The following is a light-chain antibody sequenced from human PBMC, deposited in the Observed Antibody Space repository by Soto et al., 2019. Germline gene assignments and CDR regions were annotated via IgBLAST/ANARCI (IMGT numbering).Light chain of an antibody. V-gene: IGLV3-1*01. CDR1: KLGDKY. Sequence: SYELTQPPSESVSPGQTASITCSGDKLGDKYACWYQQKPGQSPVLVIYQDTKRPSGIPERFSGSNSGNTATLTISGTQAMDEADYYCQAWDSSTVVFGGATKLTVL. CDR3: QAWDSSTVV. J-gene: IGLJ2*01. CDR2: QDT.